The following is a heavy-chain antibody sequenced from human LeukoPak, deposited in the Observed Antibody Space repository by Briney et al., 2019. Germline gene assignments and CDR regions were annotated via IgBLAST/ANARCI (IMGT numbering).Heavy chain of an antibody. CDR3: ARAGYNWNYVGGYYYYYMDV. CDR2: MNPNSGNT. J-gene: IGHJ6*03. V-gene: IGHV1-8*01. D-gene: IGHD1-7*01. CDR1: GYTFTSYG. Sequence: ASVKVSCKASGYTFTSYGINWVRQATGQGLEWMGWMNPNSGNTGYAQKFQGRVTMTRNTSISTAYMELSSLRSEDTAVYYCARAGYNWNYVGGYYYYYMDVWGKGTTVIVSS.